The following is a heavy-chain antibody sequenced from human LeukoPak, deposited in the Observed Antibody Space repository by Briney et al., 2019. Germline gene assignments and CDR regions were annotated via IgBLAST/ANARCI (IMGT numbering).Heavy chain of an antibody. V-gene: IGHV4-59*01. CDR2: IYYSGST. Sequence: SETLSLTCTVSGGSISSYYWSWIRQPPGKGLEWIGYIYYSGSTNYNPSLKSRVTISVDTSKNQFSLKLSSVTAADTAVYYCARAPFVEMDTKHTAFDIWGQGTMVTVSS. D-gene: IGHD5-24*01. CDR1: GGSISSYY. CDR3: ARAPFVEMDTKHTAFDI. J-gene: IGHJ3*02.